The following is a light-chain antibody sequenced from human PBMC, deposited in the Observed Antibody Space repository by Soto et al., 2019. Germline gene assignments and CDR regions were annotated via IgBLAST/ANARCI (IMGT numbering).Light chain of an antibody. CDR1: QSVSSD. Sequence: VLSQSLSTLSVSPGERSTLSCSASQSVSSDLAWYQQKPGQAPRLIIYGASNRATGIPARFSGSGSGTEFTLTISRLKSEDFPVYYCQKYNNWPPINVGHGKQREIK. J-gene: IGKJ5*01. V-gene: IGKV3-15*01. CDR3: QKYNNWPPIN. CDR2: GAS.